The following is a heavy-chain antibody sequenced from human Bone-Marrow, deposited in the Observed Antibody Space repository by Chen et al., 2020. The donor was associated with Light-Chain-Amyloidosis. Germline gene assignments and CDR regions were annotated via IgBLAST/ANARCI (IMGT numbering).Heavy chain of an antibody. CDR2: IRGSGGSR. V-gene: IGHV3-23*04. D-gene: IGHD3-9*01. J-gene: IGHJ3*02. CDR3: AKDISYDDILPGYPADAFDI. Sequence: EVQLVESGGGLLQRGGSLRLSCAASGFAFSSYAMSWVRQAPGKGLEWVSTIRGSGGSRFYGDSLEGRLTISRDNSKSALFLQMNSLRAEDTAVYYCAKDISYDDILPGYPADAFDIWGQGTMVTVSS. CDR1: GFAFSSYA.